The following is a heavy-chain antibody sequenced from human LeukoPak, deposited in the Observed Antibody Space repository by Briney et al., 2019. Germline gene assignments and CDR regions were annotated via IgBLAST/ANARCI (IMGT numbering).Heavy chain of an antibody. CDR1: GGSVSSGSYY. CDR3: AREPVGTRRDGYNPTT. V-gene: IGHV4-61*01. Sequence: SETLSLTCTVSGGSVSSGSYYWSWIRQPPGKGLEWIVYIYYSGSTNYNPSLKSRVTISVDTSKNQFSLKLSSVTAADTAVYYCAREPVGTRRDGYNPTTWGQGTLVTVSS. J-gene: IGHJ5*02. CDR2: IYYSGST. D-gene: IGHD5-24*01.